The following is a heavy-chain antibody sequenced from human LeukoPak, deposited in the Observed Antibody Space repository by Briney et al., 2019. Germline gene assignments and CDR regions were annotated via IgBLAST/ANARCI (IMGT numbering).Heavy chain of an antibody. CDR2: IYSTGST. V-gene: IGHV4-4*07. Sequence: PSETLSLTCTVSGGSINFYYWSWIRQPAGKGLEWIGRIYSTGSTNYSPSLKSRVTMSVDKSKNQFSLNLSSVTAADTAVYYCARGIADPYTFDSWGQGTLVTVSS. CDR3: ARGIADPYTFDS. CDR1: GGSINFYY. J-gene: IGHJ4*02. D-gene: IGHD6-13*01.